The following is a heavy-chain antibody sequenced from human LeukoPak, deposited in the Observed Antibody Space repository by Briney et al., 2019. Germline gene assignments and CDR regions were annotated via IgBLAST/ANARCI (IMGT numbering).Heavy chain of an antibody. D-gene: IGHD3-22*01. CDR1: GFSLSTSGVG. J-gene: IGHJ4*02. V-gene: IGHV2-5*01. CDR3: AHSYYDSSGYYFAHDY. CDR2: IYWNDDK. Sequence: SGPTLVKPTQTLTLTCTFSGFSLSTSGVGVGWIRQPPVKALEWLALIYWNDDKRYSPSLKSRLTITKDTSKNQVVLTMTNMDPVDTATYYCAHSYYDSSGYYFAHDYGGQGTLVTVSS.